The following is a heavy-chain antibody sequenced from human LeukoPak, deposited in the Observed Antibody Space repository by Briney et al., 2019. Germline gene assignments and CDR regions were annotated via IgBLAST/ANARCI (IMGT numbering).Heavy chain of an antibody. CDR1: GYTFTSYY. CDR2: INPSGDGDST. CDR3: ARGVCSGTSCYWGHNWFDP. V-gene: IGHV1-46*01. Sequence: GASVKVSCKASGYTFTSYYIHWVRQAAGQGLEWMGIINPSGDGDSTSYAQKFQGRVIMTGDMSTNTVYMELSSLRSEDTAVYYCARGVCSGTSCYWGHNWFDPWGQGTLVTVSS. D-gene: IGHD2-2*01. J-gene: IGHJ5*02.